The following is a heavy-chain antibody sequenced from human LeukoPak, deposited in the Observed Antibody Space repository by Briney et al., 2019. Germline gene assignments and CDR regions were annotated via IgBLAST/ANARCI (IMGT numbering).Heavy chain of an antibody. CDR3: ARVLTVTQVNWFDP. Sequence: ASVKVSCKASGGTFSSYAISWVRQAPGQGLEWMGRIIPILDIANYAQKFQGRVTITADKSTSTAYMELSSLRSEDTAVYYCARVLTVTQVNWFDPWGQGTLVTVSS. V-gene: IGHV1-69*04. CDR1: GGTFSSYA. J-gene: IGHJ5*02. D-gene: IGHD4-17*01. CDR2: IIPILDIA.